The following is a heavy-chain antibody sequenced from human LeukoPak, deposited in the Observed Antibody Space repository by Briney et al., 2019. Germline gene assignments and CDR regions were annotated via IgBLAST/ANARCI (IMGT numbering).Heavy chain of an antibody. J-gene: IGHJ4*02. V-gene: IGHV3-11*01. CDR2: ISSSGSSI. CDR3: ARVDTAMVTGY. D-gene: IGHD5-18*01. CDR1: GFSFSDYY. Sequence: PGGSLRLSCAASGFSFSDYYMGWMRQAPGKGLDWISYISSSGSSIYYADSVKGRFTLSRDNAKNSLYLQMNSLRAEDTAVYYCARVDTAMVTGYWGQGTLVTVSS.